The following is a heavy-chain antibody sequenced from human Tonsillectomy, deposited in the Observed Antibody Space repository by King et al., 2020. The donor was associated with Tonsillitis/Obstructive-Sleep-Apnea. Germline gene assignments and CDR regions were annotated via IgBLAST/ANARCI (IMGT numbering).Heavy chain of an antibody. V-gene: IGHV4-34*01. J-gene: IGHJ4*02. CDR2: INHSGST. CDR3: ARGDLLTGYYASTDFDY. D-gene: IGHD3-9*01. Sequence: VQLQQWGAGLLKPSETLSLTCAVYGGSFSAYYWSWIRQSPGKGLEWSGEINHSGSTKYNPSLKSRVIISLDTSKSQVSLKLSSVTAADTAVYYCARGDLLTGYYASTDFDYWGQGTLVTVSS. CDR1: GGSFSAYY.